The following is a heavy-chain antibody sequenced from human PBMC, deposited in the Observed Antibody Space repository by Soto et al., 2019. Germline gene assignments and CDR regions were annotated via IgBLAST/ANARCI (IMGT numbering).Heavy chain of an antibody. V-gene: IGHV1-69*12. CDR2: IIPIFGTA. CDR3: ARDAGPFGPQARYFDL. J-gene: IGHJ2*01. Sequence: QVQLVQSGAEVKKPGSSVKVSCKASGGTFSGYAISWVRQAPGQGREWMGGIIPIFGTANYAQKFQGRVTITAAESTSTAYMELRSLRSEDTAVDYCARDAGPFGPQARYFDLWGRGTLVTVSS. D-gene: IGHD3-10*01. CDR1: GGTFSGYA.